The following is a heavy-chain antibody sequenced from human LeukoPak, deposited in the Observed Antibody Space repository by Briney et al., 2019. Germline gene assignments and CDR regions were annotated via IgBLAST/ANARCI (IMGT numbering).Heavy chain of an antibody. CDR1: GFIFSTYD. J-gene: IGHJ4*02. Sequence: GGSLRLSCAASGFIFSTYDMHWVRQAPGKGLEWVAVISREGGIAYHADSVKGRFTISRDNSNNTLYLQMNSLRADDTAVYYCARHFTTGSIDHWGQGNLVTVSS. V-gene: IGHV3-30-3*01. CDR2: ISREGGIA. D-gene: IGHD3-9*01. CDR3: ARHFTTGSIDH.